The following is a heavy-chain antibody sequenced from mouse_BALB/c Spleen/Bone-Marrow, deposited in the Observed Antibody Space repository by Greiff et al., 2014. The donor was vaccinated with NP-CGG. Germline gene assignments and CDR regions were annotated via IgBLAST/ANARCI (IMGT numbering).Heavy chain of an antibody. D-gene: IGHD2-3*01. V-gene: IGHV1-37*01. Sequence: VQLQQSGPDLVKPGASVKLSCKASGYSFTGYSLNWVRQSHGKSLEWIGRINPFNGDTFYNQKFKGKATLTVDKSSTTAHMELLSLTSEDSAAYYCGRWGDGYYYAMDYWGQGTSVTVSS. CDR3: GRWGDGYYYAMDY. CDR2: INPFNGDT. CDR1: GYSFTGYS. J-gene: IGHJ4*01.